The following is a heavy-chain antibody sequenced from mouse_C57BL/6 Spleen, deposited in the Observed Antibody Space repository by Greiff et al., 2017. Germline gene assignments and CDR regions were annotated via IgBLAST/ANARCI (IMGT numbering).Heavy chain of an antibody. CDR1: GYTFTGYW. J-gene: IGHJ4*01. V-gene: IGHV1-9*01. CDR2: ILPGSGST. CDR3: AMNHGSYDAMDF. Sequence: VQLQQSGAELMKPGASVKLSCKATGYTFTGYWIEWVKQRPGHGLEWIGEILPGSGSTNYNEKFKGKATLTADTSSNTAYMQLSSLTTEDSASYFCAMNHGSYDAMDFLGQGTSVTVSA. D-gene: IGHD1-1*01.